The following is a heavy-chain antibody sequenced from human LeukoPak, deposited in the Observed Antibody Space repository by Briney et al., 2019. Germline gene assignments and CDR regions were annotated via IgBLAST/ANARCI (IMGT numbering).Heavy chain of an antibody. CDR2: ISSSGSTI. Sequence: PGGSLRLSCAASGFTFSDYYMSWISQAPGKGLEWVSYISSSGSTIYYADSVKGRFTISRDNSKNTLYLQMNSLRAEDTAVYYCARDQQWLAFDYWGQGTLVTVSS. D-gene: IGHD6-19*01. CDR1: GFTFSDYY. V-gene: IGHV3-11*04. J-gene: IGHJ4*02. CDR3: ARDQQWLAFDY.